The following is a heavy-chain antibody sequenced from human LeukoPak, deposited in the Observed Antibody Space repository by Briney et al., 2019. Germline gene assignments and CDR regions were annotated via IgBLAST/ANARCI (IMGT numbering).Heavy chain of an antibody. J-gene: IGHJ5*02. CDR2: ISGSSRAT. V-gene: IGHV3-48*02. CDR1: GFTFSNYN. D-gene: IGHD4-11*01. CDR3: AAYSNYAYSFDP. Sequence: GGSLRLSCTASGFTFSNYNMNWVRQAPGKGLEWVSYISGSSRATYYADSVKGRFTISRDNAKNSLYLQMNSLTDEDTAVYYCAAYSNYAYSFDPWGQGTLVTVSS.